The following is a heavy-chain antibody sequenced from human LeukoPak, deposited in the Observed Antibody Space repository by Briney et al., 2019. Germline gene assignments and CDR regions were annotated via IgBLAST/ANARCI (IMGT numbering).Heavy chain of an antibody. CDR1: GSSVTTDSYC. CDR3: ARDHFGSLDS. J-gene: IGHJ4*02. D-gene: IGHD3-10*01. Sequence: SETLSLTCTVSGSSVTTDSYCWGWIRQPPGKGLEWIGYDYCGGNTNYDPSLKRRVTISVDTSKNQFSLTLTSVTAADTAVSFCARDHFGSLDSWGQGILVTVSS. V-gene: IGHV4-61*01. CDR2: DYCGGNT.